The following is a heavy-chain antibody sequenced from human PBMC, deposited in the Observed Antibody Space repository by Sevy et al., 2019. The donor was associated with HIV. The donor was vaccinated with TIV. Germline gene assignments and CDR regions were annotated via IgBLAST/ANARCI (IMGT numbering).Heavy chain of an antibody. J-gene: IGHJ5*02. V-gene: IGHV1-8*01. Sequence: ASVKVSCKASGYTFTSYDINRVRQATGQGLEWMGWMNPNSGNTGYAQKFQGRVTMTRNTSISTAYMELSSLRSEDTAVYYCARGIGGSYIKRFDPWGQGTLVTVSS. CDR2: MNPNSGNT. CDR3: ARGIGGSYIKRFDP. CDR1: GYTFTSYD. D-gene: IGHD1-26*01.